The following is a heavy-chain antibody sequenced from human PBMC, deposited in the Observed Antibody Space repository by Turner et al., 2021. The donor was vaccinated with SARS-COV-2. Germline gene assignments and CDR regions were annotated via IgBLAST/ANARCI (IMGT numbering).Heavy chain of an antibody. CDR2: SYSGGST. CDR1: GFTVSRNY. J-gene: IGHJ6*02. Sequence: EVQLVESGGGSVQPGGSLRLSCAASGFTVSRNYMSWVRQAPGKGLEWVLLSYSGGSTYYADSVKGRFTISRHNSKNTLYLQMNSLRAEDTAVYYCARDLNYYGMDVWGQGTTVTVSS. V-gene: IGHV3-53*04. CDR3: ARDLNYYGMDV. D-gene: IGHD3-9*01.